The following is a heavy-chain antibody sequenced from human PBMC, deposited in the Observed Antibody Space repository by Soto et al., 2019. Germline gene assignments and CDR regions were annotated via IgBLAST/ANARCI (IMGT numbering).Heavy chain of an antibody. V-gene: IGHV4-61*01. CDR2: IYYSGST. CDR1: GGSVSSGSYY. D-gene: IGHD6-19*01. CDR3: ARWAVAGTFYYGMDV. Sequence: QVQLQESGPGLVKPSETLSLTCTVSGGSVSSGSYYWSWIRQPPGKGLEWIGYIYYSGSTNYIPSLKSRVTISVDTSKNQFSLKLSSVTAADTAVYYCARWAVAGTFYYGMDVWGQGTTVTVSS. J-gene: IGHJ6*02.